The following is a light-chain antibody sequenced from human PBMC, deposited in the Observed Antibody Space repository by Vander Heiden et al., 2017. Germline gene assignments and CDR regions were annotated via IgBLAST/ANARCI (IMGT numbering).Light chain of an antibody. CDR2: GAS. J-gene: IGKJ1*01. CDR1: QSVSSSY. V-gene: IGKV3-20*01. Sequence: EIVLTQSPGTLPLSPGERATLSCRASQSVSSSYLAWYQQKPGQAPRLIIYGASSRATGIPDRFSGSGSGTDFTLTISRLEPEDVAVYYCQQSGSSPQTFGQGTKVEIK. CDR3: QQSGSSPQT.